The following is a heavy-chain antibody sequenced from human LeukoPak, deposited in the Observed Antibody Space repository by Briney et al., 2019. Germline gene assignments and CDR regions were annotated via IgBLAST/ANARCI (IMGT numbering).Heavy chain of an antibody. Sequence: GGSLRLSCAASGFTFSSYWMSWVRQAPGKGLEWVANIKQDGSEKYYVDSVKGRFTISRDNAKNSLYLQMNSLRAEDTAVYYCAKGDTYYDHYYFDYWGQGTLVTVSS. CDR1: GFTFSSYW. CDR2: IKQDGSEK. V-gene: IGHV3-7*03. J-gene: IGHJ4*02. D-gene: IGHD3-22*01. CDR3: AKGDTYYDHYYFDY.